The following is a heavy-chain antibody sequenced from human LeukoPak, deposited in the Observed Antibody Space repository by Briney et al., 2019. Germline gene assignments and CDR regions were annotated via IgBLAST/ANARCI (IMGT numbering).Heavy chain of an antibody. V-gene: IGHV4-34*01. D-gene: IGHD3-16*01. Sequence: LETLSLTCAVYGGSFSGYYWSWIRQPPGKGLEWIGEINHSGSTNYNPSLKSRVTISVDTSKNQFSLKLSSVTAADTAVYYCARDYGSHRSNWFDPWGQGTLVTVSS. CDR1: GGSFSGYY. CDR2: INHSGST. CDR3: ARDYGSHRSNWFDP. J-gene: IGHJ5*02.